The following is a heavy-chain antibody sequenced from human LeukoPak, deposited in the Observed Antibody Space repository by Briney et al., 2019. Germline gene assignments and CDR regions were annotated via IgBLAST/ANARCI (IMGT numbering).Heavy chain of an antibody. CDR2: IYYSGST. J-gene: IGHJ5*02. Sequence: PSETLSLTCTVSGGSISSSSYYWGWLRQPPGKGRESIGSIYYSGSTYYNPSLKSRVTISVDTSKNQFSLKLSSVTAADTAVYYCARVVAAVNWFDPWGQGTLVTVSS. CDR3: ARVVAAVNWFDP. CDR1: GGSISSSSYY. V-gene: IGHV4-39*01. D-gene: IGHD2-15*01.